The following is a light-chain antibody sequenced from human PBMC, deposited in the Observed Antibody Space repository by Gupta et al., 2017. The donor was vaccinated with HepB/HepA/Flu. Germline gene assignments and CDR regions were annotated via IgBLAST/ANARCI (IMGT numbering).Light chain of an antibody. Sequence: SYVLTQPPSVAVDPGKTAKITCGGNNIGGKRVHWYQQKPGQAPVLVVYDDSDRPSGIPERFSGSNSGNTATLTINGVEAGDEADYYCQVWDSTSDHVFGTGTKVTVL. J-gene: IGLJ1*01. CDR2: DDS. CDR3: QVWDSTSDHV. V-gene: IGLV3-21*03. CDR1: NIGGKR.